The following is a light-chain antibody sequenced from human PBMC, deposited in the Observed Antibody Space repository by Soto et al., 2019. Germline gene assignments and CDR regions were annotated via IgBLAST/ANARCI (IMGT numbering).Light chain of an antibody. Sequence: DIQMTQSPSTLSASVGDRVTITCRASQSINSWLAWYQQKPGKAPNLLISDASSLESGVPSRFSGSGSGTEFTLTISSLQPGDFATYYCQQYNYYPYIFGQGTKVDIK. CDR2: DAS. CDR3: QQYNYYPYI. CDR1: QSINSW. V-gene: IGKV1-5*01. J-gene: IGKJ2*01.